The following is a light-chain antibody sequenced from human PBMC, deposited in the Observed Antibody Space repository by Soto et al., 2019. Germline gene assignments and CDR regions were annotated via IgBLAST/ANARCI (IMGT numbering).Light chain of an antibody. CDR1: ENIARY. CDR3: QQSYSNPRT. V-gene: IGKV1-39*01. J-gene: IGKJ1*01. CDR2: AAS. Sequence: DIQMTQSPSSLSASVGDRGTITCRTSENIARYLNWYQQRPGKAPELLISAASSLQSGVPSRFSGGGSGTDFTLTISSLQPEDFATYYCQQSYSNPRTFGQGTKVEIK.